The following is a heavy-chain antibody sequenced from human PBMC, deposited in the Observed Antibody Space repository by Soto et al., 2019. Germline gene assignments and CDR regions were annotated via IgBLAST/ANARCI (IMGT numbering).Heavy chain of an antibody. V-gene: IGHV4-61*01. Sequence: QVQLQESGPGLVKPSETLSLTCTVSGGSVSSGSYYWSWIRQPPGKGLEWIGYIYYSGSTNYNPSLKSRVARSVDTSTNQCSRKLSSVTAADTAVYYCARDPGSGDYDYWGQGTLVTVSS. CDR1: GGSVSSGSYY. CDR2: IYYSGST. CDR3: ARDPGSGDYDY. J-gene: IGHJ4*02. D-gene: IGHD4-17*01.